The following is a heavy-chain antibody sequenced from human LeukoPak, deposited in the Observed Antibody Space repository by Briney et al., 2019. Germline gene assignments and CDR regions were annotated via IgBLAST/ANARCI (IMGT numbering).Heavy chain of an antibody. CDR2: IYTSGST. CDR3: ARDRIVNSNYKGWFDP. J-gene: IGHJ5*02. Sequence: PSETLSLTCTVTGGSISSYYWSCIRQPAGKGMEWIGRIYTSGSTNYNPSLKSRVTISVDKSKNQFSLKLSSVTAADTAVYYCARDRIVNSNYKGWFDPWGQGTLVTVSS. V-gene: IGHV4-4*07. CDR1: GGSISSYY. D-gene: IGHD4-11*01.